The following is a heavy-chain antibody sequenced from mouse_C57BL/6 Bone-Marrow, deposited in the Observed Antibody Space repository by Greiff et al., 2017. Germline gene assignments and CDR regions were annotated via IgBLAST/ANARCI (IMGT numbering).Heavy chain of an antibody. D-gene: IGHD2-3*01. J-gene: IGHJ1*03. CDR3: ARCDDGYLLYWYLDV. V-gene: IGHV1-55*01. CDR2: IYPGSGST. Sequence: QVQLQQPGAELVKPGASVKMSCKASGYTFTSYWITWVKQRPGQGLEWIGDIYPGSGSTNYNEKFKSKATLTVDTSSSTAYMQLSSLTSEDSAVYYCARCDDGYLLYWYLDVWGTGTTVTVSS. CDR1: GYTFTSYW.